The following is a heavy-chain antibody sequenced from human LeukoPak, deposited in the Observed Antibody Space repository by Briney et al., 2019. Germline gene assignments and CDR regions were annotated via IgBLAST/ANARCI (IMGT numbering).Heavy chain of an antibody. CDR3: ARSLWYSSGWYGYYFDY. CDR1: GGSISSSSYY. D-gene: IGHD6-19*01. J-gene: IGHJ4*02. CDR2: IYYSGST. Sequence: SETLSLTCTVSGGSISSSSYYWGWIRQPPGKGLEWIGSIYYSGSTYYNPSLKSRVTISVDTSKNQFSLKLSSVTAADTAVYYCARSLWYSSGWYGYYFDYWGQGTLVTVSS. V-gene: IGHV4-39*07.